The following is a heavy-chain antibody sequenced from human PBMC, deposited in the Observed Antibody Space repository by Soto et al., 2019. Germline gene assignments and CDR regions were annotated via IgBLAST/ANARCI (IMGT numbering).Heavy chain of an antibody. CDR3: AREKLGAPLFDY. CDR1: GGSISSGDYY. Sequence: KPAETLSLTCTVSGGSISSGDYYWSWIRQPPGKGLEWIGYIYYSGSTYYNPSLKSQVTISVDTSKNQFSLKLSSMTAADTAVYYCAREKLGAPLFDYWGQGTLVTVSS. V-gene: IGHV4-30-4*01. J-gene: IGHJ4*02. D-gene: IGHD3-16*01. CDR2: IYYSGST.